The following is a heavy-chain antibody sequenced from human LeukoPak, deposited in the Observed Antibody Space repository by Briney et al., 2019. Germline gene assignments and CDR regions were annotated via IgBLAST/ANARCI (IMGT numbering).Heavy chain of an antibody. D-gene: IGHD3-3*01. CDR1: GYTFTAYY. CDR3: ARDAIENYDFWSGSYYYFDY. J-gene: IGHJ4*02. V-gene: IGHV1-46*01. CDR2: INPSGGST. Sequence: GASVKVSCKSSGYTFTAYYIHWVRRAPGQGLEWMGIINPSGGSTTYAQGFQGRVTMTRDTSTSTVYMELSSLRSEDTAVYYCARDAIENYDFWSGSYYYFDYWGQGTLVTVSS.